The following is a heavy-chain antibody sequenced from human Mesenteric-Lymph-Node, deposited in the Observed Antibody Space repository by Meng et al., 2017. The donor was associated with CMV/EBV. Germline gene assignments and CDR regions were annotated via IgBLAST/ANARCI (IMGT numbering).Heavy chain of an antibody. CDR3: ARQSNYDFWIGYYVGLYFDY. V-gene: IGHV3-7*01. J-gene: IGHJ4*02. Sequence: GESLKISCAASGFTFSSYWMSWVRQAPGKGLEWVANIKQDGSEKYYVDSVKGRFTISRDNTMNSLYLQMNSLRAEDTAVYYCARQSNYDFWIGYYVGLYFDYWGQGTLVTVSS. CDR2: IKQDGSEK. D-gene: IGHD3-3*01. CDR1: GFTFSSYW.